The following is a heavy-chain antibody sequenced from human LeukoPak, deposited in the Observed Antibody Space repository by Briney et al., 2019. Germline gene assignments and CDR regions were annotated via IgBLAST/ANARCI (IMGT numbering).Heavy chain of an antibody. J-gene: IGHJ4*02. CDR2: IYYSGST. CDR1: GGYISSGGYY. CDR3: ARESQGLSSRYYRAFDY. Sequence: PSQTLSLTCTVSGGYISSGGYYWSWIRQHPGKGLEWIGYIYYSGSTYYNPSLKSRVTISVDTSKNQFSLKLSSVTAADTAVYYCARESQGLSSRYYRAFDYWGQGTLVTVSS. D-gene: IGHD3-22*01. V-gene: IGHV4-31*03.